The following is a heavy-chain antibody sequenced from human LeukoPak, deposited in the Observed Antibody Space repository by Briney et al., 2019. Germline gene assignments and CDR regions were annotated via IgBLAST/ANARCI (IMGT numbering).Heavy chain of an antibody. CDR2: IYTGGTT. V-gene: IGHV3-66*01. CDR1: GFTVTSNH. D-gene: IGHD6-6*01. Sequence: GGSLKLSCAASGFTVTSNHMNWVRQAPGKGLEWVSIIYTGGTTHYADSLKDRFTISRDDSKNTLYLQMNSLRAEDTAVYYCARDSSSYYFDYWGQGTLVTVSS. CDR3: ARDSSSYYFDY. J-gene: IGHJ4*02.